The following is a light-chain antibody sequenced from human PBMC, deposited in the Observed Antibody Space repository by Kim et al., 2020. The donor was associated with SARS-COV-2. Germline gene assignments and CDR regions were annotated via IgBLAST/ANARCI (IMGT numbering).Light chain of an antibody. J-gene: IGKJ4*01. Sequence: LSPGERATLSCRASQSVARYLAWYQQKPGQAPRLLIYDASNRATGIPARFSGSGSGTDFTLTIGSLEPEDFAVYYCQQRGNWPLTFGGGTKVDIK. V-gene: IGKV3-11*01. CDR1: QSVARY. CDR3: QQRGNWPLT. CDR2: DAS.